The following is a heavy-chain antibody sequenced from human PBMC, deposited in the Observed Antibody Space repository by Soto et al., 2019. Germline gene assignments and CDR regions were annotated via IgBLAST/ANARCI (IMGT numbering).Heavy chain of an antibody. Sequence: SETLSLTCSVSGGSISRYYWSWIRQPPGKGLEWIGYAYYSGDTGYNPSLQSRVTMAVDTSKNQVSLKLTSVTAADTAVYYCARTTVGRTRYYYYGMDVWGQGTTVTVSS. CDR2: AYYSGDT. V-gene: IGHV4-59*01. CDR3: ARTTVGRTRYYYYGMDV. J-gene: IGHJ6*02. CDR1: GGSISRYY.